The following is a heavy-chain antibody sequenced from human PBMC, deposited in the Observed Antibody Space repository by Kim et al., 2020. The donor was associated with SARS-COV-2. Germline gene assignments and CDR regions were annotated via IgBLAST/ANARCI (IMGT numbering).Heavy chain of an antibody. J-gene: IGHJ4*02. V-gene: IGHV3-48*03. CDR2: ISVSGYTI. CDR1: GFTFSSYD. CDR3: VREPIQGDPFDY. Sequence: GGSLRLSCAASGFTFSSYDMNWVRQAPGKGLEWIAYISVSGYTIYYTESVKGRFTISRDNAENSLYFQMTSLGAEDTAIYYCVREPIQGDPFDYWGQG. D-gene: IGHD2-21*02.